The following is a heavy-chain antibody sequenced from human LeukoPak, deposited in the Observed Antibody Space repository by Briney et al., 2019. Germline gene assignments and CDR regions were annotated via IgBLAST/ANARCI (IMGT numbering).Heavy chain of an antibody. CDR1: GFTFTNYA. CDR2: MSGSGVTGT. V-gene: IGHV3-23*01. Sequence: GGSLRLSCAASGFTFTNYAMQWVRQAPGKGLERVSVMSGSGVTGTYYADSVKGRFTISRDNSKNTLFLEMNSLRAEDTALYYCAKGYYGGSATHFGSWGQGILVTVSS. CDR3: AKGYYGGSATHFGS. D-gene: IGHD4-23*01. J-gene: IGHJ4*02.